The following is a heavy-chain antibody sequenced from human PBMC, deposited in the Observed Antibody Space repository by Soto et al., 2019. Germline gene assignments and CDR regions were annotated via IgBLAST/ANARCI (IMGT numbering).Heavy chain of an antibody. V-gene: IGHV3-66*01. CDR3: ARDPWAADY. Sequence: EVQLVESGGGLVQPGGSLRLCCAASGFTVSTKYMSWVRQAPGKGLEWVSVMYSGGSTFYADSVRGRFTISRDNSKNTVNLQMNSLRAEDTAVYYCARDPWAADYWGQGTLVTVSS. D-gene: IGHD3-16*01. CDR2: MYSGGST. J-gene: IGHJ4*02. CDR1: GFTVSTKY.